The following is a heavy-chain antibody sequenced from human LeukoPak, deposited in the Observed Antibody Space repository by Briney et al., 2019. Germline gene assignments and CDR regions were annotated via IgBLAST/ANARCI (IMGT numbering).Heavy chain of an antibody. CDR1: GFTFSNYA. V-gene: IGHV3-21*01. CDR3: ARDYGQERRDPFDY. D-gene: IGHD1-26*01. Sequence: GGSLRLSCAASGFTFSNYAMNWVRPAPGKGLEWVSSISGVSTHTYYAAPVKGRFTISSDNARNSLYLQMDRLRVEDTAFYFCARDYGQERRDPFDYWGQGTLVTVSS. CDR2: ISGVSTHT. J-gene: IGHJ4*02.